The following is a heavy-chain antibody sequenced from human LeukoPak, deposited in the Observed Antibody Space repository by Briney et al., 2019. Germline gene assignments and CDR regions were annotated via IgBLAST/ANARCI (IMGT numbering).Heavy chain of an antibody. Sequence: GGSLRVSCSASGFAFSNYATHWVRQAPGKGLEYVAGINSNGGSTYYADSVKGRFTTSGDNSKNTLYLQMSSLRAEDTAVYYCVKGTGTKYYYYGMDVWGQGTTVTVSS. CDR3: VKGTGTKYYYYGMDV. CDR2: INSNGGST. V-gene: IGHV3-64D*06. J-gene: IGHJ6*02. D-gene: IGHD3/OR15-3a*01. CDR1: GFAFSNYA.